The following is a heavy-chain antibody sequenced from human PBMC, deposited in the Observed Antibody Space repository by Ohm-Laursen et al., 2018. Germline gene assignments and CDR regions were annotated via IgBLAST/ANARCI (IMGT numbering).Heavy chain of an antibody. CDR1: GFTFSDYY. J-gene: IGHJ4*02. V-gene: IGHV3-11*04. D-gene: IGHD4-17*01. Sequence: SLRLSCAASGFTFSDYYMSWIRQAPGKGLEWVSYISTSGSTIYYADSVKGRFTISRDNAKKSLYLQMNSLRAEDTAVYYCARAGGKAVTSDYWGQGTLVTVSS. CDR3: ARAGGKAVTSDY. CDR2: ISTSGSTI.